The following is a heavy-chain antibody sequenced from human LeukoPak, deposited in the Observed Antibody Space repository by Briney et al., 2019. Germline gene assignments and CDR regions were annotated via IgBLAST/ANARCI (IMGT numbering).Heavy chain of an antibody. Sequence: PGGSLRLSCAASGFTFSSYAMSWVRQAPGKGLEWVSAISGSGGSTYYADSVKGRFTISRDNSKNTLYLQMDSLRAEDTAEYYCAKDLSSRAGGSGSYYQEVDYWGQGTLVTVSS. CDR1: GFTFSSYA. J-gene: IGHJ4*02. CDR3: AKDLSSRAGGSGSYYQEVDY. V-gene: IGHV3-23*01. D-gene: IGHD3-10*01. CDR2: ISGSGGST.